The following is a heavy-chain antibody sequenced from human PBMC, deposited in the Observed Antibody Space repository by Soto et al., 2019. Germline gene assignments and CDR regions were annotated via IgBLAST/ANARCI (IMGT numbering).Heavy chain of an antibody. CDR1: GFTFSSYS. CDR2: ISSSSSYI. J-gene: IGHJ4*02. D-gene: IGHD3-16*02. Sequence: GGSLRLSCAASGFTFSSYSMNWVRQAPGKGLEWVSSISSSSSYIYYADSVKGRFTISRDNAKNSLYLQMNSLRAEDTAVYYCARDPYDYIWGSYRFDDWGQATLVTVSS. CDR3: ARDPYDYIWGSYRFDD. V-gene: IGHV3-21*01.